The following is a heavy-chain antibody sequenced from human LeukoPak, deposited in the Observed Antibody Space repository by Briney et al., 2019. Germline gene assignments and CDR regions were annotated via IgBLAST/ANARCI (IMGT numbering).Heavy chain of an antibody. D-gene: IGHD4-17*01. CDR2: IYYGGGT. CDR3: ARERGDYDSDNWFDS. V-gene: IGHV4-59*01. Sequence: SETLSLTCTVSGASIGSYFWSWIRQPPGKGLEWIGYIYYGGGTNYNPSFESRITISVDTSKNRISLNLTSVTASDTAIYYCARERGDYDSDNWFDSWGQGTLVTVSS. CDR1: GASIGSYF. J-gene: IGHJ5*01.